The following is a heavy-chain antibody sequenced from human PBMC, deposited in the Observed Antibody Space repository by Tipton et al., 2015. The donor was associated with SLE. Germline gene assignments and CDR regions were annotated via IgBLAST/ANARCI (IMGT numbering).Heavy chain of an antibody. D-gene: IGHD1/OR15-1a*01. CDR2: INQDGSEK. CDR1: GFSFSTSW. CDR3: ARDPRNKGFDP. V-gene: IGHV3-7*01. J-gene: IGHJ5*02. Sequence: SLRLSCVVSGFSFSTSWMSWVRQAPGKGLEWVANINQDGSEKYYVDSVEGRFTISRDNAHNLLYLQMNSLRAEDTAVYYCARDPRNKGFDPWGQGTLVTVSS.